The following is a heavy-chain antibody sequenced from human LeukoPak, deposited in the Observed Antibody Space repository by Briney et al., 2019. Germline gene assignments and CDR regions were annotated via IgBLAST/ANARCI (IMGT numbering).Heavy chain of an antibody. CDR1: GGSFSGYY. V-gene: IGHV4-34*01. J-gene: IGHJ3*02. Sequence: SETLSLTCAVYGGSFSGYYWSWIRQPLGKGLEWIGEINHSENTDYNPSLKSRVTISVDTSKNQFSLKLTSVTAADTAVYYCARYRAFDIWGRGKLVTVSS. CDR3: ARYRAFDI. CDR2: INHSENT.